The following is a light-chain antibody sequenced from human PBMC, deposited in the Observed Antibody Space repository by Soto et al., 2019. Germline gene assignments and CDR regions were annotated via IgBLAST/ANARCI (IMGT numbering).Light chain of an antibody. CDR1: QSVNSN. CDR3: QQYINWPPDT. CDR2: GAS. J-gene: IGKJ2*01. V-gene: IGKV3-15*01. Sequence: EIVMTQSPATLSVSPGERATLSCRASQSVNSNLVWYQQKPGQAPRLLIYGASTRATGIPARFSGSGSGTEFTLTISSLQSEDFAVYYCQQYINWPPDTFGQGTKLEIK.